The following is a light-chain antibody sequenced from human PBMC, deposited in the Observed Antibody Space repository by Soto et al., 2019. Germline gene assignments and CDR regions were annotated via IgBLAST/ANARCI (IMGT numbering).Light chain of an antibody. V-gene: IGLV2-14*01. CDR1: SIDVGCYNY. CDR2: DVS. Sequence: QSALTEPASVSGSPGQSMTISGAGTSIDVGCYNYVSWYQQHPGKAPKLMIYDVSNRPSGVSNRFSGSKSGNTASLTISGLQAEDEADYYCSSYTSSSTLVFGTGTKVTVL. J-gene: IGLJ1*01. CDR3: SSYTSSSTLV.